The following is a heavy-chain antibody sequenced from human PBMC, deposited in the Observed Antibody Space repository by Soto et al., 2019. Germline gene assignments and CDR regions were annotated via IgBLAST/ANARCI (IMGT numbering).Heavy chain of an antibody. CDR3: ARILFGRSVAGGYFYMDV. CDR2: IFSNDEK. D-gene: IGHD6-19*01. V-gene: IGHV2-26*01. J-gene: IGHJ6*03. CDR1: GFSLSNGKVG. Sequence: HVTLKESGPVLVNPTETLTLTCTVSGFSLSNGKVGVSWIRQPPGKALEWLAHIFSNDEKSYRTSLKSRLTSSEDTSKSQVVLTMTHVDPVDTATYYCARILFGRSVAGGYFYMDVWGKGTTVTVSS.